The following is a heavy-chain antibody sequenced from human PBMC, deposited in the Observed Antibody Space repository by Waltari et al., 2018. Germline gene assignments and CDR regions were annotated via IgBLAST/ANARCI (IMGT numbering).Heavy chain of an antibody. CDR3: VKDRWGGFVLAGSLGYFDY. D-gene: IGHD2-8*02. Sequence: QLKLVQSGAEGKKPGASVTVSCKASGYTFTDYYINWVRTAPGKELEWMRITNPPKNAGSTRYAQKFQGRITMTRDTSTNTVYLEMRSLRSDDTAMYYCVKDRWGGFVLAGSLGYFDYWGQGTLVTVSS. CDR2: TNPPKNAGST. J-gene: IGHJ4*03. V-gene: IGHV1-46*01. CDR1: GYTFTDYY.